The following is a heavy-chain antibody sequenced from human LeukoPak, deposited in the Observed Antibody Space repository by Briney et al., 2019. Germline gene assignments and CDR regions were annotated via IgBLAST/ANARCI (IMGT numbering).Heavy chain of an antibody. CDR2: IYSDNT. CDR3: ARRAGAYSHPYDY. V-gene: IGHV3-53*01. CDR1: GFTFSDYY. Sequence: GGSLRLSCAASGFTFSDYYMSWVRQAPGKGLEWVTFIYSDNTHYSDSVKGRFTISRDNSKNTLYLQMNSLRAEDTAVYYCARRAGAYSHPYDYWGQGTLVTVSS. D-gene: IGHD4/OR15-4a*01. J-gene: IGHJ4*02.